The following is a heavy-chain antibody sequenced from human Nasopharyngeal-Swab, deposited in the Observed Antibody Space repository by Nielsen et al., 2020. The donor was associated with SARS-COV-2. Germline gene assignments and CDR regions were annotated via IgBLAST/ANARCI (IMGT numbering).Heavy chain of an antibody. CDR3: ARRLGLRAPFDY. V-gene: IGHV4-59*08. J-gene: IGHJ4*02. CDR1: GGSISSYY. D-gene: IGHD5/OR15-5a*01. CDR2: IYYSGST. Sequence: GSLRLSCTVSGGSISSYYWSWIRQPPGKGLEWIGYIYYSGSTNYNPSLKSRVTISVDTSKNQFSLKLSSVTAADTTVYYCARRLGLRAPFDYWGQGTLVTVSS.